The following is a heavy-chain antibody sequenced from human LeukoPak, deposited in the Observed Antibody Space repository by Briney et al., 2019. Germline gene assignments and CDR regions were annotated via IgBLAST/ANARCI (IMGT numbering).Heavy chain of an antibody. CDR2: ISWNSGSI. D-gene: IGHD6-13*01. CDR3: AKAAGTGLGAFDI. V-gene: IGHV3-9*03. Sequence: PGRSLRLSCAASGFTFDDYAMHWVRQAPGKDLEWVSGISWNSGSIGYADSVKGRFTISRDNAKNSLYLQMNSLRAEDMALHYCAKAAGTGLGAFDIWGQGTMVTVSS. J-gene: IGHJ3*02. CDR1: GFTFDDYA.